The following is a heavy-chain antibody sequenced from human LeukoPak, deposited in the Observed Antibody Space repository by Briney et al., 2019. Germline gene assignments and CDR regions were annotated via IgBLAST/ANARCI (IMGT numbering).Heavy chain of an antibody. D-gene: IGHD3-3*01. CDR3: ARVHYDFWSGYYDYFDY. CDR1: GYSFTSYW. CDR2: IYPGDSDT. Sequence: GESLKISCKGSGYSFTSYWIGWVRQMPGKGLEWMGIIYPGDSDTRYSPSFQGQVTISADKSISTAYLQWSSLKASDTAMYCCARVHYDFWSGYYDYFDYWGQGTLVTVSS. V-gene: IGHV5-51*01. J-gene: IGHJ4*02.